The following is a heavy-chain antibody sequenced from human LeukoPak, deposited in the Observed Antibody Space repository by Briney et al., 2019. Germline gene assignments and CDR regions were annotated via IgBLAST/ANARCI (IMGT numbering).Heavy chain of an antibody. V-gene: IGHV4-31*03. Sequence: SETLSLTCTVSGASITNSNTYWTWIRQFPGKGLECIGYVSYSGSTPYNPSLRSRVIISSDTSKNQFFLKLNAVTAADRALYFCARDPALVRANWYFDPWGRGILVTVSS. D-gene: IGHD3-10*01. CDR1: GASITNSNTY. CDR2: VSYSGST. CDR3: ARDPALVRANWYFDP. J-gene: IGHJ2*01.